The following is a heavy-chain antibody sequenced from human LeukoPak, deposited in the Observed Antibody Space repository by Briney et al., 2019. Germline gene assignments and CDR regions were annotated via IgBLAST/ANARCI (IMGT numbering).Heavy chain of an antibody. Sequence: GGSLRLSCAACGFTFSDYYMSWIRQAPGKGLEWVSYISRSGSTIYYADSVKGRFTISRGNAKNSLYLQMNSLRAEDTAVYYCARDQGRRGYSGYDSSYYFDYWGQGTLVTVSS. D-gene: IGHD5-12*01. CDR2: ISRSGSTI. CDR3: ARDQGRRGYSGYDSSYYFDY. V-gene: IGHV3-11*04. CDR1: GFTFSDYY. J-gene: IGHJ4*02.